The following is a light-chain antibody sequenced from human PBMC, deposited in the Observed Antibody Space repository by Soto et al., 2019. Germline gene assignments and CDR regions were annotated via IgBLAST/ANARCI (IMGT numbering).Light chain of an antibody. J-gene: IGKJ4*01. CDR2: KAS. V-gene: IGKV1-5*03. CDR3: QQHNSYTLT. CDR1: QSVSGW. Sequence: DIQMTQSPSTLSASVGDRVTITCRASQSVSGWLAWYQQKPGKAPKLLIYKASSLEGGVPSRFSGSGSGTEFTLTIISLLPDDVATYYCQQHNSYTLTFGGGTKVEIK.